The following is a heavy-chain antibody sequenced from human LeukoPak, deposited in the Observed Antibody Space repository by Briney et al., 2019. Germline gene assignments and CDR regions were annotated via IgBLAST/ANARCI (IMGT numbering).Heavy chain of an antibody. V-gene: IGHV4-59*08. CDR1: GGSISSYY. J-gene: IGHJ6*03. D-gene: IGHD2-2*01. CDR3: ARQDIVVVPAAAWDYYYYMDV. Sequence: PSETLSLTCTVSGGSISSYYWSWIPQPPGKGLEWIGYIYYSGSTNYNPSLKSRVTISVDTSKNQFSLKLSSVTAADTAVYYCARQDIVVVPAAAWDYYYYMDVWGKGTTVTVSS. CDR2: IYYSGST.